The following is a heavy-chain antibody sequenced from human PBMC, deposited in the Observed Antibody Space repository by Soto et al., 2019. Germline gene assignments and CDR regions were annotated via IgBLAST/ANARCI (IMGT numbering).Heavy chain of an antibody. V-gene: IGHV3-21*01. Sequence: NHGGSLRLSCTTSGFTFSIYSMNWVRQAPGKGLEWVSSISSSSSYIYYADSVKGRFTISRDNAKNSLFLQMNSLRAEDTAVYYCARELVHTATVDYWGQGTLVTVSS. D-gene: IGHD5-18*01. CDR3: ARELVHTATVDY. J-gene: IGHJ4*02. CDR1: GFTFSIYS. CDR2: ISSSSSYI.